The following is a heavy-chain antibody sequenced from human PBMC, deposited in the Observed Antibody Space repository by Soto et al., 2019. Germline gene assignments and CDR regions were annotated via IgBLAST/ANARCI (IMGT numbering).Heavy chain of an antibody. CDR3: AKVLPSGWYVGY. D-gene: IGHD6-19*01. CDR1: GFTFSSYA. J-gene: IGHJ4*02. V-gene: IGHV3-23*01. CDR2: ISGSGGST. Sequence: GGSLRLSCAASGFTFSSYAMSWVRQAPGKGLEWVSAISGSGGSTNYADSGKGRFTISRDNSKNTLYLQMNSLRAEDTAVYYCAKVLPSGWYVGYWGQGTLVTVSS.